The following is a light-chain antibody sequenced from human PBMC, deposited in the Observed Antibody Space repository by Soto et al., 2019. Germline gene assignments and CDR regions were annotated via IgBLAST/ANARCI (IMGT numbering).Light chain of an antibody. J-gene: IGLJ2*01. V-gene: IGLV4-69*01. CDR1: SGHSHYA. CDR2: VTRDGSH. CDR3: SSDSPTGVRL. Sequence: QSVLTQSPSASASLGASVKLTCTLSSGHSHYAIAWHQQQPEKGPRYLMKVTRDGSHTKGDGIPDRFSGSMSGAERYLIISSLQSEDEADYYCSSDSPTGVRLFGGGTKVTVL.